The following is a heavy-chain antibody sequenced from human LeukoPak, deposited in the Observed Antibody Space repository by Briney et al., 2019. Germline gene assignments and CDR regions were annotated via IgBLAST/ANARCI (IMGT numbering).Heavy chain of an antibody. CDR3: ARLGYYDSSGYYR. CDR1: GGTFTSYA. J-gene: IGHJ5*02. Sequence: ASVKLCCKASGGTFTSYAISCLRQAPGQWLEWMGGTIPIFGTANYAQKFQGRVTITADESTSTAYIELSSLRSEDTAVYYCARLGYYDSSGYYRWGQGTLVTVSS. CDR2: TIPIFGTA. D-gene: IGHD3-22*01. V-gene: IGHV1-69*13.